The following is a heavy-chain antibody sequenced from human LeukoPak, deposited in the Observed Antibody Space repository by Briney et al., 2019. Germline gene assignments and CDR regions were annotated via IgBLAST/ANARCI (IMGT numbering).Heavy chain of an antibody. Sequence: ASVKVSCKASGYTFTSYDINWVRQATGQGLEWMGWMNPNSGNTGYAQKFQGRVTMTRNTSISTAYMELSSLRSEDTAVYYCARGRDKRGAAALGYWGQGTLVTVSS. D-gene: IGHD6-13*01. V-gene: IGHV1-8*01. J-gene: IGHJ4*02. CDR3: ARGRDKRGAAALGY. CDR2: MNPNSGNT. CDR1: GYTFTSYD.